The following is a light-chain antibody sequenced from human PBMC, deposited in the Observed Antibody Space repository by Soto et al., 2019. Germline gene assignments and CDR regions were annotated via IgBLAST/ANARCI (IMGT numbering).Light chain of an antibody. Sequence: DTVFTPSPVTLSSSRGERCTLSFMASQNITSTYLAWHQHKSGQAPRLLIFGVSSRATGIPDRFSGSGSGTDFILTISRLEPEDSAVYYCQQYGSSPTFGGGTKV. J-gene: IGKJ4*01. V-gene: IGKV3-20*01. CDR1: QNITSTY. CDR2: GVS. CDR3: QQYGSSPT.